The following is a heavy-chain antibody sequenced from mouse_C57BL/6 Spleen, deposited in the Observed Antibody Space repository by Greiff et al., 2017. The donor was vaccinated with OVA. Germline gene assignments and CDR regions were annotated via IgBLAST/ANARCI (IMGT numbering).Heavy chain of an antibody. J-gene: IGHJ1*03. CDR3: ARDRRVDFDV. Sequence: EVKLVESGPGLVKPSQSLSLTCSVTGYSITSGYYWNWIRQFPGNKLEWMGYISYDGSNNYNPSLKNRISITRDTSKNQFFLKLNSVTTEDTATYYCARDRRVDFDVWGTGTTVTVSS. CDR1: GYSITSGYY. D-gene: IGHD1-1*02. CDR2: ISYDGSN. V-gene: IGHV3-6*01.